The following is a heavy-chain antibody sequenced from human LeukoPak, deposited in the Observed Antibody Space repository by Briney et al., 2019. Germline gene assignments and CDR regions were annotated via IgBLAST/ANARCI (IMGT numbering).Heavy chain of an antibody. V-gene: IGHV3-23*01. CDR1: GFTLSTYA. J-gene: IGHJ4*02. D-gene: IGHD6-13*01. CDR2: ISGSIGST. CDR3: AKEVAAAGYFDY. Sequence: GGSLRLSCAASGFTLSTYAMNWVRQAPGKGLEWVSAISGSIGSTYYADSVKGRFTISRDNSKNTLYLQMNSLRVEDTAIYYCAKEVAAAGYFDYWGQGTLVTVSS.